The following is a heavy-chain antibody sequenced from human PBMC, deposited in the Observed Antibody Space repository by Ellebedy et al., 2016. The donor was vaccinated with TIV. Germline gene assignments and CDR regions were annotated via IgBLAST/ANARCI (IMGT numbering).Heavy chain of an antibody. CDR1: GFTFGDYA. Sequence: PGGSLRLSCTASGFTFGDYAITWFRQAPGKGLEWVGFIRSKAYCGTTEYAASVKGRFTISRDYSKSIAYLQMNSLKTEDTAVFYCTRADDYGDYYFDYWGQGTLVTVSS. CDR2: IRSKAYCGTT. CDR3: TRADDYGDYYFDY. J-gene: IGHJ4*02. V-gene: IGHV3-49*03. D-gene: IGHD4-17*01.